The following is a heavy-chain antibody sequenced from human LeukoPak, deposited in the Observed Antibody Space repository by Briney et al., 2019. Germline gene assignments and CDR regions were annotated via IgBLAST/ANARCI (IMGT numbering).Heavy chain of an antibody. Sequence: GGSLRLSCAASGFTFSGYAMNWVRQAPGKGLEWVAFIRYDGSNAYYADSVKGRFTISRDNSKNTLYLQMNSLRAEDTAVYYCAKGLRFLEWSKLDYWGQGTLVTVSS. CDR3: AKGLRFLEWSKLDY. J-gene: IGHJ4*02. CDR2: IRYDGSNA. V-gene: IGHV3-30*02. CDR1: GFTFSGYA. D-gene: IGHD3-3*01.